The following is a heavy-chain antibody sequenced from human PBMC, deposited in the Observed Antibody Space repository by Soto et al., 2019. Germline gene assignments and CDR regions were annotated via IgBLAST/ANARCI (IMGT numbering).Heavy chain of an antibody. D-gene: IGHD1-26*01. CDR2: ISAYNGTT. CDR3: ARASGGGVGTTSY. CDR1: GYTFSNYG. V-gene: IGHV1-18*01. Sequence: QVQLVQSGAEVKKPGASAKVSCKASGYTFSNYGINWMRQVPGQGLEWMGWISAYNGTTNYAPKFQGRVTMTTDASTNTAHVELRSLRSDDTAGYYCARASGGGVGTTSYWGQGTLVTVSS. J-gene: IGHJ4*02.